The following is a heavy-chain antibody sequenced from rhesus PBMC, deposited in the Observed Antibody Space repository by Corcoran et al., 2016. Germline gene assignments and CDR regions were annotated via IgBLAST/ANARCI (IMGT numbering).Heavy chain of an antibody. V-gene: IGHV3-118*01. CDR1: GFTFSSSA. CDR2: MRSKSNNNET. CDR3: ARGGYEDDYGYYLSGFDY. Sequence: VESGGGLVQPGGSLRLSCAASGFTFSSSAMNWVRQASGKGLEWVGRMRSKSNNNETGDAASVKSRFTISRDDSKNTAYLQMNRLKTEDTAVYYCARGGYEDDYGYYLSGFDYWGQGVLVTVSS. J-gene: IGHJ4*01. D-gene: IGHD3-9*01.